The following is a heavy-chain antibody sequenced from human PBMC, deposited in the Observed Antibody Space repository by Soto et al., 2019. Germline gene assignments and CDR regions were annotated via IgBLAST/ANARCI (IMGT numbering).Heavy chain of an antibody. J-gene: IGHJ6*02. Sequence: PGGSLRLSCISSGFTFRTYTMNWVRQAPGKGLEWVSGIRGFSPYTFYAESVKGRFTISRDNAKNSLDLQMDSLRAEDTAVYYCARDRGYDDNDYYYNAMDVWGQGTTVTVYS. CDR2: IRGFSPYT. CDR1: GFTFRTYT. D-gene: IGHD3-10*01. CDR3: ARDRGYDDNDYYYNAMDV. V-gene: IGHV3-21*01.